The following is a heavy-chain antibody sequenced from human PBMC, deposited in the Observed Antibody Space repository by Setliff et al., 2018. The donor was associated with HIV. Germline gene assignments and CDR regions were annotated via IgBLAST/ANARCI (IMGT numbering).Heavy chain of an antibody. CDR1: THTFTGYY. Sequence: ASVKVSCKASTHTFTGYYVHWVRQAPGQGLEWMGWINPNNGGTNYAQKFQGRVTMTRDTTITTVYMELTRLRSDDTAMFYCAVMGYCGGNSCYRTEGFDYWGQGTLVTVSS. D-gene: IGHD2-2*01. CDR2: INPNNGGT. V-gene: IGHV1-2*02. CDR3: AVMGYCGGNSCYRTEGFDY. J-gene: IGHJ4*02.